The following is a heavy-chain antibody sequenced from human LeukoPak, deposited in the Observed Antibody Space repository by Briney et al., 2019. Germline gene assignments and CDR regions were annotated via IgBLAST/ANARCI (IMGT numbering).Heavy chain of an antibody. CDR1: GLTFSDYY. V-gene: IGHV3-11*01. Sequence: GGSLRLSCEASGLTFSDYYMNWIRQAPGKGLEWLAYISNSATFIYYADSVKGRFTISRDNAKNSLFLQMDSLTADDTAVYYCAGEQQLGLYDAFDIWGQGTMVSVSS. J-gene: IGHJ3*02. CDR2: ISNSATFI. CDR3: AGEQQLGLYDAFDI. D-gene: IGHD6-13*01.